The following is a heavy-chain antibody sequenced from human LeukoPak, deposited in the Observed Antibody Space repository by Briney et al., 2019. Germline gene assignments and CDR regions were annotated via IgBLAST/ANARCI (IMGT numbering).Heavy chain of an antibody. J-gene: IGHJ2*01. CDR2: IYSGGTT. CDR1: GFTVSTNC. Sequence: GGSLRLSCAASGFTVSTNCMTWVRQAPGKGLEWVSTIYSGGTTYYADSVMGRFTISRHNSRNTLYLQMNSLRAEDTAVYYCAREGSSGYSGYFDLWGRGTLVTVSS. D-gene: IGHD3-22*01. V-gene: IGHV3-53*01. CDR3: AREGSSGYSGYFDL.